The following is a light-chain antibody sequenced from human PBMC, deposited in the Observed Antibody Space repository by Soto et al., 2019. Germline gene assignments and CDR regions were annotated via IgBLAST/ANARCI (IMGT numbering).Light chain of an antibody. V-gene: IGKV3-11*01. Sequence: EIVLTQSPATLSLSPGERATLSCRASQSVSSYLAWYQQKPGQAPRLLIYGASNRATGIPARFSGSGSGTDFTLTISSLEPEDFAVYYCQQRSNWPPKFGGGTKVEIK. CDR2: GAS. CDR3: QQRSNWPPK. CDR1: QSVSSY. J-gene: IGKJ4*01.